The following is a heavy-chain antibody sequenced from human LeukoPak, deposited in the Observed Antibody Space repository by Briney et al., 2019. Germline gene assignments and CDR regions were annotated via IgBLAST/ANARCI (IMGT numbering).Heavy chain of an antibody. J-gene: IGHJ3*02. CDR2: IRYDGSNK. CDR3: ARSYSGSYRDAFDI. D-gene: IGHD1-26*01. CDR1: GFTFSSYG. V-gene: IGHV3-30*02. Sequence: GGSLRLSCAASGFTFSSYGMHWVRQAPGKGLEWVAFIRYDGSNKYYADSVKGRFTISRDNSKNTLYLQMKSLRAEDTAVYYCARSYSGSYRDAFDIWGQGTMVTVSS.